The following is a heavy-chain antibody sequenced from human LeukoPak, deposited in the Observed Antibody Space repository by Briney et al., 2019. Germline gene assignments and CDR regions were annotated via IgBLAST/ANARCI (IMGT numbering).Heavy chain of an antibody. J-gene: IGHJ4*02. CDR2: ISYDASNK. CDR1: GFTFSSYA. CDR3: ARSFTMIVVACGY. V-gene: IGHV3-30*04. D-gene: IGHD3-22*01. Sequence: GGSLRLSCAASGFTFSSYAMHWVRQAPGKGLEWVAIISYDASNKYYADSVKGRFTISRDNSKKTLYLQMNSLRAEDTAVYYCARSFTMIVVACGYWGQGTLVTVSS.